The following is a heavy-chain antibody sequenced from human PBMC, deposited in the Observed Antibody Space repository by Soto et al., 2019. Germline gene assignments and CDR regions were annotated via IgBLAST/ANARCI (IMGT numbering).Heavy chain of an antibody. V-gene: IGHV3-64*07. J-gene: IGHJ4*02. Sequence: EVRLVESGGDLVQPGGSLRLSCAASGFTFSIYAMHWVRQAPGKGLEYVSAISYDGTITYYADSVKGRFTISRDDSRNTAYLQMGSLRPEDMAVYYCARGSYYTSGTVHRPYDYWGQGTLVTVSS. CDR1: GFTFSIYA. D-gene: IGHD3-10*01. CDR2: ISYDGTIT. CDR3: ARGSYYTSGTVHRPYDY.